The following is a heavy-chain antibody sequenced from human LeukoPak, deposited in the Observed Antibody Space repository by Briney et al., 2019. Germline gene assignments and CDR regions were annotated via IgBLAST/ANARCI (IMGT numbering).Heavy chain of an antibody. V-gene: IGHV1-2*02. CDR2: INPNTGGT. J-gene: IGHJ4*02. CDR1: GYTFTGYY. CDR3: ARDSSITMVRGAATDY. D-gene: IGHD3-10*01. Sequence: SVKVSCKASGYTFTGYYMHWVRQAPGQGLEWMGWINPNTGGTNYAQKFQGRVTMTRDTSISTAYMDLSRLRSDDTAVYYCARDSSITMVRGAATDYWGQGTLVTVSS.